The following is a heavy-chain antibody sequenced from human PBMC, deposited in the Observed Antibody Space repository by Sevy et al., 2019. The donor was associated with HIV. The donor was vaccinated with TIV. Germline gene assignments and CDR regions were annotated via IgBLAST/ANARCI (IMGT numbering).Heavy chain of an antibody. CDR1: RFIFNDYG. CDR3: AKNTAAAGAGGFDY. V-gene: IGHV3-30*02. Sequence: GGSLRLSCAASRFIFNDYGMHWVRQAPGKGLQWVAFIKDDGNDKYYADSMRGRFTISRDNSKNILFLQMNSLRSEDTAMYYCAKNTAAAGAGGFDYWGQGTLVTVSS. D-gene: IGHD6-13*01. J-gene: IGHJ4*02. CDR2: IKDDGNDK.